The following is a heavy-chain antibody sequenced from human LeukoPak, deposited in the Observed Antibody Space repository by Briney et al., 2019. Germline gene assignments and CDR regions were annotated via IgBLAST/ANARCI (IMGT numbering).Heavy chain of an antibody. V-gene: IGHV4-59*01. CDR3: ARGSASTVTFDY. J-gene: IGHJ4*02. CDR2: IYYSGST. CDR1: GGSISSYY. Sequence: SETLSLTCTVSGGSISSYYWSWIRQPPGKGLEWIGYIYYSGSTNYNPSLKSPVTISVDTSKNQFSLKLSSVTAADTAVYYCARGSASTVTFDYWGQGTLVTVSS. D-gene: IGHD4-17*01.